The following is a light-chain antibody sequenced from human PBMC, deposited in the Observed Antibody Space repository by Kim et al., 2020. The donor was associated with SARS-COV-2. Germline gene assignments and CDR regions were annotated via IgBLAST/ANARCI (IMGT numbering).Light chain of an antibody. J-gene: IGLJ2*01. CDR2: QDT. CDR1: KLWDKS. V-gene: IGLV3-1*01. CDR3: QTWDSGSVI. Sequence: GTPGQTGTITCSGDKLWDKSVCWFKRKAGQSPVLPSYQDTKCPSGIPEQFSGSSSGNTATLSISGTQAMDEADYYCQTWDSGSVIFGGGTQLTVL.